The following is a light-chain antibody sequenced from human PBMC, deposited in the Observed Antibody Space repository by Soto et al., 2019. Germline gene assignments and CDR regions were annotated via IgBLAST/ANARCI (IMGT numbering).Light chain of an antibody. V-gene: IGLV3-25*03. CDR2: KDS. CDR1: ALPQQY. J-gene: IGLJ2*01. Sequence: SYELTQPPSVSVSPGQTARGTCYGDALPQQYDYWYQQKPGQAPVLVIYKDSERPSGIPERFSGSSSGTTVTLTISGVQAEDEADYYCQSADSSGTLVVFGGGTQLTVL. CDR3: QSADSSGTLVV.